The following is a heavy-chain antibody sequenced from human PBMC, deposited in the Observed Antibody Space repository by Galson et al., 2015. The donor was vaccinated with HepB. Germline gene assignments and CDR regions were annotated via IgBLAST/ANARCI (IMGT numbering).Heavy chain of an antibody. CDR3: ARDPASPTKGLSLEWPDF. D-gene: IGHD3-3*01. V-gene: IGHV4-39*07. J-gene: IGHJ4*02. CDR1: GGPVSSSTYF. Sequence: ETLSLTCTVSGGPVSSSTYFWGWIRQPPGKGLEWIGSQSYSGSTYCYNPSLKSRVTMSVDTSKNQFSLKLSSVTAADTAVYYCARDPASPTKGLSLEWPDFWGQGTLVTVSS. CDR2: QSYSGST.